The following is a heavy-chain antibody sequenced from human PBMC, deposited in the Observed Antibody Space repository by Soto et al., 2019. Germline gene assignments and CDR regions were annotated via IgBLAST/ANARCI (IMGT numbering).Heavy chain of an antibody. CDR2: INPNSGGT. V-gene: IGHV1-2*04. Sequence: QVQLVQSGAEVKKPGASVKVSCKASGYTFTGYYMHWVRQAPGQGLEWMGWINPNSGGTNYAQEFQGWVTMTRDTSISTAYMELSRLRSDDTAVYYCATPGSGGNSPLGYWGQGTLVTVSS. CDR1: GYTFTGYY. J-gene: IGHJ4*02. CDR3: ATPGSGGNSPLGY. D-gene: IGHD2-21*02.